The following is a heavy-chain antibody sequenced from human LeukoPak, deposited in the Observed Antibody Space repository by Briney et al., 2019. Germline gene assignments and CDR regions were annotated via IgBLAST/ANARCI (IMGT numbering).Heavy chain of an antibody. CDR2: IKQDGSEE. J-gene: IGHJ4*02. CDR1: GFSFSDDW. CDR3: ASGRQLSY. D-gene: IGHD6-13*01. V-gene: IGHV3-7*01. Sequence: GGSLRISCAASGFSFSDDWMSCVRQAPGKGLEWVANIKQDGSEEYYVDSVKGRFTISRDNAKNSLYLQMNSLRAEDTAVYYCASGRQLSYWGQGTLVTVSS.